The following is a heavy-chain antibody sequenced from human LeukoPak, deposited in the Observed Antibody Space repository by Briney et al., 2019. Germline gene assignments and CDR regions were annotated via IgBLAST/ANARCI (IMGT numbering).Heavy chain of an antibody. J-gene: IGHJ4*02. CDR3: ARPYDTRGYFPDY. D-gene: IGHD3-22*01. Sequence: SMKGRFTISRDNAENSLYLQMNSLGAEDTAVYYCARPYDTRGYFPDYWGQGTLVTVSS. V-gene: IGHV3-21*01.